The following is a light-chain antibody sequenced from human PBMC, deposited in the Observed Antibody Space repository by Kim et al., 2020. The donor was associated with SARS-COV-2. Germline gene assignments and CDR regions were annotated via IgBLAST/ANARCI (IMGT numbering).Light chain of an antibody. CDR2: GAS. CDR1: PSVSSRY. J-gene: IGKJ1*01. V-gene: IGKV3-20*01. Sequence: PGERSALACSASPSVSSRYLAWYQQKPGRAPGLLIYGASSRATGIPDKFSGSGSGTDFTLTISRLEPEDFAVYYCQQYGSSPPWTFGQGTKVDIK. CDR3: QQYGSSPPWT.